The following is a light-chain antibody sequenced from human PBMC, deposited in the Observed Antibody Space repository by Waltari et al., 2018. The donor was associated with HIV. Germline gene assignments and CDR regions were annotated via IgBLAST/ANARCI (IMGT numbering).Light chain of an antibody. J-gene: IGLJ3*02. CDR1: NSNVGSYNL. CDR3: SSFAGTNNLV. CDR2: EVS. Sequence: QSALTQPASVSGSPGQSVTISCPGTNSNVGSYNLVSWYQQHPGKAPKLMIFEVSKRPSGVPDRFSGSKSGNTASLTVSGLQAEDEADYYCSSFAGTNNLVFGGGTKLTVL. V-gene: IGLV2-8*01.